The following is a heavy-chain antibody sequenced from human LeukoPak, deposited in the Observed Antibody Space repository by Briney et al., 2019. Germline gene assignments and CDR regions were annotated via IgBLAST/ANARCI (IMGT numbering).Heavy chain of an antibody. CDR1: GFTFSSYW. CDR3: ARGWGFYYDSSGNFDY. J-gene: IGHJ4*02. D-gene: IGHD3-22*01. V-gene: IGHV3-7*01. CDR2: IKQDGSEK. Sequence: GGSLRLSCAASGFTFSSYWMSWVRQAPGKGLEWVANIKQDGSEKYYVDSVKGRFTISRDNAKNSLYLQMNSLRAEDTAAYYCARGWGFYYDSSGNFDYWGQGTLVTVSS.